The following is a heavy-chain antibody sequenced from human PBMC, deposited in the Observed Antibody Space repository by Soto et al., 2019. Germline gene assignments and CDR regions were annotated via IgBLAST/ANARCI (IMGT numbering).Heavy chain of an antibody. CDR2: ICNVGSKK. V-gene: IGHV3-33*01. CDR3: ARDEVNVGTVGKAAAAFDY. D-gene: IGHD6-13*01. J-gene: IGHJ4*02. CDR1: GFTFSRYG. Sequence: GGPLRLPFAASGFTFSRYGMHYVRQAPGKRRDWVAVICNVGSKKYYADSVKGRLIICRANSKNTLYLEMNSLRAEETAVYYCARDEVNVGTVGKAAAAFDYWGQRTLVSVSS.